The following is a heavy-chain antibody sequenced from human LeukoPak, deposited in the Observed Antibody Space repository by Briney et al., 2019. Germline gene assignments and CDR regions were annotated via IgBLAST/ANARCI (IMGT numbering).Heavy chain of an antibody. CDR2: ISGSGGST. CDR3: AKVAAAGTFGY. CDR1: GFSVSNYV. D-gene: IGHD6-13*01. V-gene: IGHV3-23*01. Sequence: PGGSLRLSCAASGFSVSNYVMNWVRQAPEKGLEWVSGISGSGGSTYYADSVKGRFTISRDNSKNTLYLQMNSLRAEDTAVYYCAKVAAAGTFGYWGQGTLVTVSS. J-gene: IGHJ4*02.